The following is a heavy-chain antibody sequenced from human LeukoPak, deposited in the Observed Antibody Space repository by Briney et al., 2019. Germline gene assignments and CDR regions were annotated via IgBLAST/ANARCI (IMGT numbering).Heavy chain of an antibody. D-gene: IGHD3-22*01. Sequence: GRSLRLSCAASGFTFSSYAMHWVRQAPGKGLEWVAVISYDGSNKYYADSVKGRFTISRDNSKNTLYLQMNSLRAEDTAVYYCAKFTYYYDSSGSVNDAFDIWGQGTMVTVSS. CDR2: ISYDGSNK. J-gene: IGHJ3*02. CDR1: GFTFSSYA. V-gene: IGHV3-30*04. CDR3: AKFTYYYDSSGSVNDAFDI.